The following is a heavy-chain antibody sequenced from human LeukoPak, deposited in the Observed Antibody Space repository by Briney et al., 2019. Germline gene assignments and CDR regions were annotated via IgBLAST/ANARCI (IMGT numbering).Heavy chain of an antibody. CDR1: GGSFSGYY. V-gene: IGHV4-34*01. Sequence: PAETLSLTCAVYGGSFSGYYWSWNRQPPGKGLEWIGEINHSGSTNYNPSLKGRVTISVDTSKNQFSLKLSSVTAADTAVYYCARDRMVRGVRNWFDPWGQGTLVTVSS. CDR3: ARDRMVRGVRNWFDP. J-gene: IGHJ5*02. D-gene: IGHD3-10*01. CDR2: INHSGST.